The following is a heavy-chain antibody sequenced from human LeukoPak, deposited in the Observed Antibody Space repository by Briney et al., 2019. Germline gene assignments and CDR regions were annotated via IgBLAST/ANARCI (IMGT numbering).Heavy chain of an antibody. D-gene: IGHD3-10*01. Sequence: SETLSLTCTASGGSISSYYWSWIRQPPGKGLEWIGYIYYSGSTNYNPSLKSRVTISVDTSKNQFSLKLSSVTAADTAVYYCASFSSDGSGYDYWGQGTLVTVSS. V-gene: IGHV4-59*01. CDR3: ASFSSDGSGYDY. CDR1: GGSISSYY. CDR2: IYYSGST. J-gene: IGHJ4*02.